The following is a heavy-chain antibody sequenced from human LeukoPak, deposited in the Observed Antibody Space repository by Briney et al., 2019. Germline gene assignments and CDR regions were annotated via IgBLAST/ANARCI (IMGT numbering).Heavy chain of an antibody. Sequence: SETLSLTCTVSGGSISSYYWSWIRQPPGKGLEWIGYIYYSGSTNYNPSLKSRVTISVDTSKNQVSLKLSCVTAADTAVYYCARGYCSGGSCYPTPFDYWGQGTLVTVSS. CDR3: ARGYCSGGSCYPTPFDY. V-gene: IGHV4-59*01. CDR2: IYYSGST. J-gene: IGHJ4*02. CDR1: GGSISSYY. D-gene: IGHD2-15*01.